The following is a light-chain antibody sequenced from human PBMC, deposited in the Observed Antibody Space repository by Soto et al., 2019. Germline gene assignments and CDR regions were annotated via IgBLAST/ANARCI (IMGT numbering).Light chain of an antibody. CDR2: AAS. CDR3: QQYYSYPIT. V-gene: IGKV1-8*01. CDR1: QGISSY. J-gene: IGKJ5*01. Sequence: AIRMTQSPSSLSASTGDRATITCRASQGISSYLAWYQQKPGKAPKLLIYAASTLQSGVPSRFSGSGSGTDFTLTISCLQSEDFATYYCQQYYSYPITFGQGTRLEVK.